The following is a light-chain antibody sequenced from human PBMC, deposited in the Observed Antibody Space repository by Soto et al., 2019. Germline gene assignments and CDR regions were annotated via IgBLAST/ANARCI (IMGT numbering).Light chain of an antibody. CDR1: SSNIGSNT. J-gene: IGLJ1*01. V-gene: IGLV1-44*01. Sequence: QSVLTQPPSASGTPGQRGTISCSGSSSNIGSNTVNWYQQLPGTAPKLLIYSNNQQPSGVPDRFSGSKSGTSASLAISGLQSEDEADYYCAAWDDSLNGYVFGTGTKVTVL. CDR3: AAWDDSLNGYV. CDR2: SNN.